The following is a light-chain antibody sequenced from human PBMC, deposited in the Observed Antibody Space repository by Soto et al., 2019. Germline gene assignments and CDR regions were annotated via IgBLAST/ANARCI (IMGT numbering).Light chain of an antibody. V-gene: IGKV1-27*01. CDR3: QQYNTFST. J-gene: IGKJ1*01. CDR2: AAS. Sequence: DIQMTQSPSTLSASVGDRVTITCRASQGISNYLAWYQQKPGKVPKLLIYAASSLQSGVPSRFSGSGSGTEFTLTISSLQPDDFATYYCQQYNTFSTFGQGTKGDIK. CDR1: QGISNY.